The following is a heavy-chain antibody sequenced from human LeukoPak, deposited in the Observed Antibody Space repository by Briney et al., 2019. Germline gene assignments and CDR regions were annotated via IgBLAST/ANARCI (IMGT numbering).Heavy chain of an antibody. V-gene: IGHV1-46*01. Sequence: ASVKVSCKASGYTFTSYYMHWVRQAPGQGLEWMGIINPSGGSTSYAQKFQGRVTMTRDTSTSTVYMELSSLRAEDTAVYYCARGLSIAARHGSGYYYYYMDVWGKGTTVTVSS. CDR2: INPSGGST. J-gene: IGHJ6*03. CDR3: ARGLSIAARHGSGYYYYYMDV. CDR1: GYTFTSYY. D-gene: IGHD6-6*01.